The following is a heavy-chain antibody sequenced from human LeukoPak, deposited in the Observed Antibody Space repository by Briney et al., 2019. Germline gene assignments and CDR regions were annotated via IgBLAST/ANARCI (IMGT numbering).Heavy chain of an antibody. CDR1: GYTFTGHY. Sequence: ASVKVSCKASGYTFTGHYIHWVRQAPGQGLEWMGWINPNSGGTNYAQKFQGRVTMTRDTSISTAYMELSRLTSDDTAVYYCWYYYDSSNAVVNAFDIWGQGTMVTVSS. J-gene: IGHJ3*02. V-gene: IGHV1-2*02. CDR3: WYYYDSSNAVVNAFDI. D-gene: IGHD3-22*01. CDR2: INPNSGGT.